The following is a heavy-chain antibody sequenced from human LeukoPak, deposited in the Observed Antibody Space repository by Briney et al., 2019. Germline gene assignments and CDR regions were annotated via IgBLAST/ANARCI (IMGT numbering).Heavy chain of an antibody. CDR1: GGSFSGYY. CDR2: INHSGST. CDR3: ARGDTAMVNGDN. J-gene: IGHJ4*02. D-gene: IGHD5-18*01. Sequence: SETLSLTCAVYGGSFSGYYWSWIRQPPGKGLEWIGEINHSGSTNYNPSLKSRVTISVDTSKNQFSLKLSSVTAADTAVYYCARGDTAMVNGDNWGQGTLVTVSS. V-gene: IGHV4-34*01.